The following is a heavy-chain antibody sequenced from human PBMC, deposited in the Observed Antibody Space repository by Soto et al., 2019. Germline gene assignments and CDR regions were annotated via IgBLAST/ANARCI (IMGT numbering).Heavy chain of an antibody. CDR2: ISSGGTYI. CDR1: GFTFSSYS. V-gene: IGHV3-21*01. Sequence: GGSLRLSCAASGFTFSSYSMNWVRQAPGKGLEWVSSISSGGTYIYYADSLKGRFTISRDNAKNSLYLQMNSLRAEDTAVYYCARELSGYYRPYFGDYWGQGTLVTVSS. D-gene: IGHD3-3*01. J-gene: IGHJ4*02. CDR3: ARELSGYYRPYFGDY.